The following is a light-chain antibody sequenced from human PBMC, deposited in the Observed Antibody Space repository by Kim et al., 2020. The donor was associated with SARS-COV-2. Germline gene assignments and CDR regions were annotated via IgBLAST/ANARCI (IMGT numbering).Light chain of an antibody. J-gene: IGLJ2*01. V-gene: IGLV2-14*03. CDR3: SSYTSSSTLV. Sequence: GQSIPISCTGTSSDVGVYNYVSWYQQHPGKAPKLMSYDVSNRPSGVSNRFSGSKSGNTASLTISGLQAEDEADYYCSSYTSSSTLVFGGGTQLTVL. CDR2: DVS. CDR1: SSDVGVYNY.